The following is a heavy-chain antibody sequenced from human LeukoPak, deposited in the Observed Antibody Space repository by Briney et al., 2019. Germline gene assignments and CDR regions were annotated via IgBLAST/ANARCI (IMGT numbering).Heavy chain of an antibody. CDR3: AKGDYYDSSGWFDP. J-gene: IGHJ5*02. CDR1: GFTFSNYA. D-gene: IGHD3-22*01. V-gene: IGHV3-23*01. Sequence: GGSLRLSCAASGFTFSNYAMAWVRQAPGKGLEWVSGISGSATNTFYAGSVKGRFTVSRDNSKNTLYLQMNSLRAEDTAVYYCAKGDYYDSSGWFDPWGQGTLVTVSS. CDR2: ISGSATNT.